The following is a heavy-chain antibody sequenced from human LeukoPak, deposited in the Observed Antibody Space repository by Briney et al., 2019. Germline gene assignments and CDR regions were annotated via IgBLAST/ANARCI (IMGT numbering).Heavy chain of an antibody. CDR3: AGYYDTSGSHAFDI. CDR2: IFSGGGR. J-gene: IGHJ3*02. CDR1: GRSLSDYY. D-gene: IGHD3-22*01. Sequence: ETLSLTCAVYGRSLSDYYWSWVPRAPGKGLGWVSVIFSGGGRNYADSVKGRFTISRDNSKNTLYLQMNGLRAEDTAVYYCAGYYDTSGSHAFDIWGQGTMLTVSS. V-gene: IGHV3-53*01.